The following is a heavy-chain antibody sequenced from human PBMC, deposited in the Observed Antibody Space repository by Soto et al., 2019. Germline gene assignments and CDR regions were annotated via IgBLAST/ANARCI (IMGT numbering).Heavy chain of an antibody. J-gene: IGHJ6*02. CDR2: ISSSSSTI. CDR1: GFTFSSYS. V-gene: IGHV3-48*02. Sequence: AGGTLRLSCAASGFTFSSYSMNWVRQAPGKGLEWVSYISSSSSTIYYADSVKGRFTISRDNAKNSLYLQMNSLRDEDTAVYYCARDNYDFWSGYSYYYYYGMDVWGQGTTVTVSS. D-gene: IGHD3-3*01. CDR3: ARDNYDFWSGYSYYYYYGMDV.